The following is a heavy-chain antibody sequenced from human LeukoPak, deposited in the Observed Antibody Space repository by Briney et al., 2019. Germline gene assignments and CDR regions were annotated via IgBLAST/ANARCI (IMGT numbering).Heavy chain of an antibody. Sequence: PGGSLRLSCAASGFTFSSYSMNWVRQAPGKGLEWVSYISSSSSTIYYADSVKGRFTISRDNAKNSLYLQMNSLRAEDTAVYYCAREDIVVVPAAMEYYYYYGMDVWGQGTTVTVSS. D-gene: IGHD2-2*01. V-gene: IGHV3-48*04. J-gene: IGHJ6*02. CDR2: ISSSSSTI. CDR3: AREDIVVVPAAMEYYYYYGMDV. CDR1: GFTFSSYS.